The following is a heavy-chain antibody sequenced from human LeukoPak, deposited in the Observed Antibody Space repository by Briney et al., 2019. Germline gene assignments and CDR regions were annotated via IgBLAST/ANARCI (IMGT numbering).Heavy chain of an antibody. CDR3: ARGGILYGLGV. CDR1: GFXFSSYA. D-gene: IGHD6-13*01. V-gene: IGHV3-23*01. Sequence: GGSLRLSCAASGFXFSSYAMSWVRQAPGRGLEWVAAISGSGGSTYYADSVKGQFTISRDNSKNTLYLQMSSLRAEDTAAYFCARGGILYGLGVWGQGITVTVSS. CDR2: ISGSGGST. J-gene: IGHJ6*02.